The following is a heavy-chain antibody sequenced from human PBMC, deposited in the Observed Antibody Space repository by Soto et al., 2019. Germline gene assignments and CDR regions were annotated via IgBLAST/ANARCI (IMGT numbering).Heavy chain of an antibody. Sequence: QIQLVESGGDVVQPGKSLRLSCAASGFNFGFFGMHWVRQAPGKGLEWVAFLSGDGINIQYADSVRGRFTLSRDYSRKTMYRQMDSLRDEDTALYYCARGNLSFDFDSWGLGTLVTVSS. CDR1: GFNFGFFG. V-gene: IGHV3-30*03. J-gene: IGHJ4*02. D-gene: IGHD1-26*01. CDR3: ARGNLSFDFDS. CDR2: LSGDGINI.